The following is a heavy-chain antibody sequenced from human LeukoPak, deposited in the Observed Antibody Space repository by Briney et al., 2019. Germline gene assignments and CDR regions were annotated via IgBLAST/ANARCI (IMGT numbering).Heavy chain of an antibody. J-gene: IGHJ6*04. CDR1: GFTFSTYY. V-gene: IGHV3-21*01. CDR3: AELGITMIGGV. CDR2: ITTSSSYI. D-gene: IGHD3-10*02. Sequence: GGSLRLSCAASGFTFSTYYMNWVRQAPGKGLEWVSSITTSSSYIYYADSVKGRFTISRDNAKNSPYLQMNSLRAEDTAVYYCAELGITMIGGVWGKGTTVTISS.